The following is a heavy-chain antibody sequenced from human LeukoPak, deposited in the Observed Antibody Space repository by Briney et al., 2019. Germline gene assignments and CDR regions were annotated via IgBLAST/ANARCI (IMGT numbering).Heavy chain of an antibody. V-gene: IGHV3-30*18. D-gene: IGHD6-13*01. Sequence: GGSLRLSCAASGFTFSSYGMHWVRQAPGKGLEWVAVISYDGSNKYYADSVKGRFTISRDNSKNTLYLQMNSLRAEDTAVYYCAKGTAAAIYWGQGTLVAVSS. CDR2: ISYDGSNK. CDR1: GFTFSSYG. J-gene: IGHJ4*02. CDR3: AKGTAAAIY.